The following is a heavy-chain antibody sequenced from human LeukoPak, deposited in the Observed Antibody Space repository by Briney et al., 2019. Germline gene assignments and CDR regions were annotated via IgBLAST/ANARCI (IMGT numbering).Heavy chain of an antibody. CDR2: IYYSGST. V-gene: IGHV4-59*01. J-gene: IGHJ4*02. Sequence: SETLSLTCTVSGGSISSYYWNWIRQPPGKGLEWIGYIYYSGSTNYNPSLKSRVTISVDTSKNQFSLKLSSVTAADTAVYYCARDMAWGGHYFDYWGQGTLVTVSS. CDR1: GGSISSYY. D-gene: IGHD2-15*01. CDR3: ARDMAWGGHYFDY.